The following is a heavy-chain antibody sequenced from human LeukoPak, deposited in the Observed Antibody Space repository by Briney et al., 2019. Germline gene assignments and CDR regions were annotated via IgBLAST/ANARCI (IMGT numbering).Heavy chain of an antibody. V-gene: IGHV4-59*08. D-gene: IGHD3-3*01. Sequence: SETLTLTCTVSGGSISNYYWTWIRQSPGKGLECIGEVYYTGSTKYNASLKRRVTISVNTSKNQFSLKLRSVTAADTAVYFCARRHTLFGYFDYWGQGALVIVSS. J-gene: IGHJ4*01. CDR3: ARRHTLFGYFDY. CDR2: VYYTGST. CDR1: GGSISNYY.